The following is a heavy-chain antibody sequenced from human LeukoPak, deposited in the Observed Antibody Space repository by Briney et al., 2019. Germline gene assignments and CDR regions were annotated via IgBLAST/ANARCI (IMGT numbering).Heavy chain of an antibody. CDR2: IYYIGST. J-gene: IGHJ4*02. CDR1: GGSISSSRYY. Sequence: PSETLSLTCTVSGGSISSSRYYWAWIRQPPGKGLERIGSIYYIGSTYYTPSLQSRVTLSVDTSTNQFSLKLSSVPAADTAVYYCARVGRVNASFDYWGPGTLVTVSS. V-gene: IGHV4-39*07. CDR3: ARVGRVNASFDY.